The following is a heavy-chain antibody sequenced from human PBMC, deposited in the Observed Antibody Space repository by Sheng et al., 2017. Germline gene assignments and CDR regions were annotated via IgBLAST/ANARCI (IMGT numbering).Heavy chain of an antibody. CDR1: GFPFSSEV. Sequence: ESGGGLVQPGGSLRLSCAASGFPFSSEVMSWVRQAPGKGLEFVSAISGSGDATYYAASVKGRFTISRDNSKNKLSLQINSLRAEDTAAYYCAKGIYNDAPYWGQGTQVTVSS. D-gene: IGHD3-22*01. V-gene: IGHV3-23*01. CDR3: AKGIYNDAPY. CDR2: ISGSGDAT. J-gene: IGHJ4*02.